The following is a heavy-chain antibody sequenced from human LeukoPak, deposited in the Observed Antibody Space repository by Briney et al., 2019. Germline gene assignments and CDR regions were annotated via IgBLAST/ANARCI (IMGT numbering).Heavy chain of an antibody. J-gene: IGHJ4*02. CDR1: GFTFSTYG. V-gene: IGHV3-30*03. CDR2: VSYDASTI. CDR3: ARTIFGGYCSSTSCYAGGYLDY. D-gene: IGHD2-2*03. Sequence: GGSLRLSCAASGFTFSTYGMHWVRQAPGKGLEWVAVVSYDASTIYYADSVKGRFTISRDNAKNSLYLQMNSLRVEDTAVYYCARTIFGGYCSSTSCYAGGYLDYWGQGTLATVAS.